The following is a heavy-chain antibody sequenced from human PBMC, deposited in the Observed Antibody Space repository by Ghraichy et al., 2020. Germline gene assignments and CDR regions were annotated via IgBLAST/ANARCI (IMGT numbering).Heavy chain of an antibody. Sequence: LSLTCAASGFTFSSYAMSWVRQAPGKGLEWVSAISGSGGSTYYADSVKGRFTISRDNSKNTLYLQMNSLRAEDTAVYYCAKDPLPRGYNWFDPWGQGTLVTVSS. CDR2: ISGSGGST. J-gene: IGHJ5*02. CDR3: AKDPLPRGYNWFDP. CDR1: GFTFSSYA. V-gene: IGHV3-23*01. D-gene: IGHD2-15*01.